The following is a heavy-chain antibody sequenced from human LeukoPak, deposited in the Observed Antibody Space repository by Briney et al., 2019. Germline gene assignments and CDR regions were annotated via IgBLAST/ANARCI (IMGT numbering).Heavy chain of an antibody. CDR1: GYTFTSYD. V-gene: IGHV1-8*03. J-gene: IGHJ1*01. CDR3: ARDLGYCSSTSCYAYFQH. D-gene: IGHD2-2*01. CDR2: MNPNSGNT. Sequence: ASVKVSCKASGYTFTSYDINWVRQATGQGLEWMGWMNPNSGNTGYAQKFQGRVTITRNTSISTAYMELSSLRSEDTAVYYCARDLGYCSSTSCYAYFQHWGQGTLVTVSS.